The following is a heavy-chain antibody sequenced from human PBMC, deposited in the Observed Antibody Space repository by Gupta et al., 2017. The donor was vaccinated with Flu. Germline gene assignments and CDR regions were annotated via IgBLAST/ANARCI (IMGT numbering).Heavy chain of an antibody. J-gene: IGHJ4*02. D-gene: IGHD3-16*01. Sequence: VANIKQDGSEKYYLDSVRGRFTISRDNAKDSLFLEMNSLRAEDTAVYYCARDGNVYAGDYFDYWGQGTLVTVSS. V-gene: IGHV3-7*01. CDR3: ARDGNVYAGDYFDY. CDR2: IKQDGSEK.